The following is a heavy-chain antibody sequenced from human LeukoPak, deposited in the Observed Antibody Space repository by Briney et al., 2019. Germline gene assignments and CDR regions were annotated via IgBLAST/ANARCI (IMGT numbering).Heavy chain of an antibody. CDR1: GITFSNYG. J-gene: IGHJ4*02. D-gene: IGHD3-9*01. CDR2: ISNSAGRT. V-gene: IGHV3-23*01. CDR3: AAMTGPTFDY. Sequence: GGSLRLSCAASGITFSNYGMSWVRQAPGKGLEWVAAISNSAGRTYYADSVKGRFTISRDNSKDTLFLLMNTLRADDTAVYCCAAMTGPTFDYWGQGALVTISS.